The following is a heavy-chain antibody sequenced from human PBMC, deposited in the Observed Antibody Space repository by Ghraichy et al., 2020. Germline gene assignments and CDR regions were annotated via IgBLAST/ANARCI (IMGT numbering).Heavy chain of an antibody. D-gene: IGHD2-15*01. V-gene: IGHV3-23*01. J-gene: IGHJ6*04. CDR3: AKDWLRDLRLLAATRAGDYGRDV. Sequence: VSAISGSGGSTYYADSVKGRFTVSRDNSKNTLYLQMNSLRAEDTAVYYCAKDWLRDLRLLAATRAGDYGRDVGGIG. CDR2: ISGSGGST.